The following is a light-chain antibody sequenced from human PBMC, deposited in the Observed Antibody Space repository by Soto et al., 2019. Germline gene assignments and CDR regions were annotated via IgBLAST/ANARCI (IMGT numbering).Light chain of an antibody. CDR1: QGISIW. CDR3: QPTNSFPLT. V-gene: IGKV1-12*01. J-gene: IGKJ4*01. CDR2: TAS. Sequence: DIQMTQSPSSVSASVGDRVTITCRASQGISIWLAWYQQKPGKAPKLLIHTASNLQSGVPSRFTGSGSGTAFTLTLNSRQPEDFAAYYCQPTNSFPLTFGGGTKVEIK.